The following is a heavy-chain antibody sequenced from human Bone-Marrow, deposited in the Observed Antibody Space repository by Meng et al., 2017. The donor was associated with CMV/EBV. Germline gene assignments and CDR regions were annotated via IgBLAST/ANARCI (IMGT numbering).Heavy chain of an antibody. V-gene: IGHV1-69*05. CDR2: IIPIFGTA. CDR1: GTFSSYA. D-gene: IGHD3-22*01. Sequence: GTFSSYAISWVRQAPGQGLEWMGGIIPIFGTANYAQKFQGRVTITTDESTSTAYMELSRLRSDDTAVYYCARDYYDSSGEEDWVDPWGQGTLVTVSS. J-gene: IGHJ5*02. CDR3: ARDYYDSSGEEDWVDP.